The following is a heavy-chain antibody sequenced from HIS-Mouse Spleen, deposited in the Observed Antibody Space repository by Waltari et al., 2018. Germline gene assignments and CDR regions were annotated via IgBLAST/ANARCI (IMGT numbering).Heavy chain of an antibody. CDR2: INPNSGGT. Sequence: QVQLVQSGAEVKKPGASVKVSCKASGYTFTGYYMHLVRQAPGQGLEWMGWINPNSGGTNYAQKFQGRVTMTRDTSISTAYMELSRLRSDDTAVYYCARDQYDSSGYYCEDAFDIWGQGTMVTVSS. D-gene: IGHD3-22*01. J-gene: IGHJ3*02. CDR1: GYTFTGYY. CDR3: ARDQYDSSGYYCEDAFDI. V-gene: IGHV1-2*02.